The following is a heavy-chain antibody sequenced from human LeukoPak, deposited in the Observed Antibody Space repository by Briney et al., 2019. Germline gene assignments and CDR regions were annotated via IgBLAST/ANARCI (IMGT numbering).Heavy chain of an antibody. CDR3: AREGRAANYYGMDV. CDR1: GYTFTSYA. J-gene: IGHJ6*02. CDR2: INTNTGNP. V-gene: IGHV7-4-1*02. Sequence: GASVKVSCKASGYTFTSYAMNWVRQAPGQGLEWMGWINTNTGNPTYAQGFTGRFVFSLDTSVSTAYLQISSLKAEDTAVYYCAREGRAANYYGMDVWGQGTTVTVSS.